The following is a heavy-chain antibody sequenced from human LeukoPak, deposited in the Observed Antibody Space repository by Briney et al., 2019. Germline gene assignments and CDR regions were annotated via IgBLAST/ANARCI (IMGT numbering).Heavy chain of an antibody. V-gene: IGHV3-23*01. D-gene: IGHD2-8*02. J-gene: IGHJ4*02. CDR2: ISGSGGST. Sequence: GGSLRLSCAASGFTFSSYAMSWVRQAPGKGLECVSAISGSGGSTYYADSVKGRFTISRDNSKSTLYLQMNSLRAEDTAVYYCANIRAWWSRKYYFDYWGQGTLVTVSS. CDR3: ANIRAWWSRKYYFDY. CDR1: GFTFSSYA.